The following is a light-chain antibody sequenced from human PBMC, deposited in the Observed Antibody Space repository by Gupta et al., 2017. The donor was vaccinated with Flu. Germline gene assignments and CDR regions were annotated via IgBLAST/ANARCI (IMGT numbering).Light chain of an antibody. CDR1: RSIVNY. Sequence: PSSLSASVGDRVTITCRASRSIVNYLAWYQQKSGEVPKLLIYAASTLQSGVPSRFSGSGSGTDFTLTINNLQPEDVATYYCQNYISAPWTFGQGTKV. J-gene: IGKJ1*01. CDR2: AAS. CDR3: QNYISAPWT. V-gene: IGKV1-27*01.